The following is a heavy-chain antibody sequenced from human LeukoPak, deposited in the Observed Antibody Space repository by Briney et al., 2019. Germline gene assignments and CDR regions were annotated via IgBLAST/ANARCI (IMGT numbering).Heavy chain of an antibody. CDR3: AREGSGLGYFDY. CDR1: GFTFSSYS. J-gene: IGHJ4*02. Sequence: GGSLRLSCAASGFTFSSYSMNWVRQAPGKGLEWVSSIISRSDYIYDADSVKGRFTISRDNAKNSLYLQMNSLRAEDTAVYYCAREGSGLGYFDYWGQGTLVTVSS. CDR2: IISRSDYI. D-gene: IGHD3-3*01. V-gene: IGHV3-21*01.